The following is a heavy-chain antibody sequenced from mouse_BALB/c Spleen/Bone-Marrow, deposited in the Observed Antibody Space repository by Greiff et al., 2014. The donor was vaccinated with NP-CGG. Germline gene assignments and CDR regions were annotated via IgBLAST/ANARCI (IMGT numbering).Heavy chain of an antibody. Sequence: EVQLQQSGPELVKPGPSVKISCKASGYSFTGYYMHWVKQNHGKSLEWIGEINPYNGGTSYNQKFKGKATLTVDTSSSTAFMELHSLTSEDSLVYYCARQLYGNYAYWGQGTLVTVSA. J-gene: IGHJ3*01. CDR2: INPYNGGT. CDR3: ARQLYGNYAY. D-gene: IGHD2-10*02. CDR1: GYSFTGYY. V-gene: IGHV1S30*01.